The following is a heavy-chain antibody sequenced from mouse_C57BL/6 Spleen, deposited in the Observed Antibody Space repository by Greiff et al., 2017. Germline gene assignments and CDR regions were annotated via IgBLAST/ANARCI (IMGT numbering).Heavy chain of an antibody. D-gene: IGHD2-12*01. CDR1: GYTFTDYY. Sequence: EVQLQQSGPELVKPGASVKISCKASGYTFTDYYMNWVKQSHGKSLEWIGDINPNNGGTSYNQKFKGKATLTVDKSSSTAYMELRSLTSEDSAVYYCARRRLREDYYAMAYWGQGTSVTVSS. J-gene: IGHJ4*01. CDR2: INPNNGGT. V-gene: IGHV1-26*01. CDR3: ARRRLREDYYAMAY.